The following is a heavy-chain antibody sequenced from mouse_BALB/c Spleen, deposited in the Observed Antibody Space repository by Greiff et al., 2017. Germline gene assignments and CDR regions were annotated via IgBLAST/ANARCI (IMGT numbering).Heavy chain of an antibody. CDR2: INPDSSTI. D-gene: IGHD1-1*01. CDR3: ARPGYYGSRRYYAMDY. J-gene: IGHJ4*01. V-gene: IGHV4-1*02. CDR1: GFDFSRYW. Sequence: EVMLVESGGGLVQPGGSLKLSCAASGFDFSRYWMSWVRQAPGKGLEWIGEINPDSSTINYTPSLKDKFIISRDNAKNTLYLQMSKVRSEDTALYYCARPGYYGSRRYYAMDYWGQGTSVTVSS.